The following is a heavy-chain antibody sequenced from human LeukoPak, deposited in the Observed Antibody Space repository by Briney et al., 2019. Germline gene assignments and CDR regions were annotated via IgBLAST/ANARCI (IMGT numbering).Heavy chain of an antibody. J-gene: IGHJ3*02. V-gene: IGHV4-34*01. Sequence: SETLSLTCAVFGGSFSGYYWNWIRQPPGKGLEWIGQINPSRNTNYNPSLKSRVTMSVDTSKNQFSLKLSSVTAADTAVYYCARGRFGELLYTASDAFDIWGQGTMVTVSS. CDR1: GGSFSGYY. D-gene: IGHD3-10*01. CDR2: INPSRNT. CDR3: ARGRFGELLYTASDAFDI.